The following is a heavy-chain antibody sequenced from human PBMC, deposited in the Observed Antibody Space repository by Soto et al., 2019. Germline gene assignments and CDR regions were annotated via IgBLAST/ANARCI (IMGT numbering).Heavy chain of an antibody. Sequence: GGSLRLSCAASGFTFSSYAMSWVRQAPGKGLEWVSAISGSGGSTYYADSVKGRFTISRDNSKNTLYLQMDSLRAEDTAVYYCARDPPPVLRYFDWSQDYYGMDVWGQGTTVTVSS. V-gene: IGHV3-23*01. CDR1: GFTFSSYA. CDR3: ARDPPPVLRYFDWSQDYYGMDV. J-gene: IGHJ6*02. D-gene: IGHD3-9*01. CDR2: ISGSGGST.